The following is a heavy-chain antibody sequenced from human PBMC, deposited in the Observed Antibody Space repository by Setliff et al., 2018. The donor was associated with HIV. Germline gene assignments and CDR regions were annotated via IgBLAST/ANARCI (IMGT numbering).Heavy chain of an antibody. CDR2: IYTSGST. J-gene: IGHJ6*03. Sequence: SETLSLTCTVSGGSISSGNYYWSWIRQPAGKGLEWIGRIYTSGSTNYNPSLKSRVTISLDTSKNQFSLNLSSVTAADTAVYYCARGRYCSSTSCLYYYYMDVWGKGTTVTVSS. D-gene: IGHD2-2*01. CDR3: ARGRYCSSTSCLYYYYMDV. V-gene: IGHV4-61*02. CDR1: GGSISSGNYY.